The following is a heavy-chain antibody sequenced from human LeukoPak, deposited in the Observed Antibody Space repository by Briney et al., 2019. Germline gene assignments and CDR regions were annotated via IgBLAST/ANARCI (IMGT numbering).Heavy chain of an antibody. Sequence: ASVKVSCKASGYTFTSYGISWVRQAPGQGLEWMGWISAYNGNTNYAQKLQGRVTMTTDTSTSTVYMELSSLRSEDTAVYYCARGPRITMIRGGQWYYYMDVWGKGTTVTISS. D-gene: IGHD3-10*01. CDR3: ARGPRITMIRGGQWYYYMDV. CDR2: ISAYNGNT. J-gene: IGHJ6*03. V-gene: IGHV1-18*01. CDR1: GYTFTSYG.